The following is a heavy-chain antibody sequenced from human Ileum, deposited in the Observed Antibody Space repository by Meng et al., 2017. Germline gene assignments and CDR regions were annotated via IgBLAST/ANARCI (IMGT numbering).Heavy chain of an antibody. D-gene: IGHD2-8*01. J-gene: IGHJ4*02. CDR2: IYSNGNT. V-gene: IGHV4-30-4*01. CDR1: GGSISSGDYY. CDR3: ARAPKYCTNAVCSRPLDS. Sequence: QVQLQGSGPRLVKPSQTLSLTCTVSGGSISSGDYYWSWVHQSPGKGPEWIGYIYSNGNTYSNPSLRGPLMISIDTSKNQFSLKLSSVTAADTAVYYCARAPKYCTNAVCSRPLDSWGQGTLVTVSS.